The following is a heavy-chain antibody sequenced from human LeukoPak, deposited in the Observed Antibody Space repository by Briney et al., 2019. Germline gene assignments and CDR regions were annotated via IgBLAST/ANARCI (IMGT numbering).Heavy chain of an antibody. D-gene: IGHD3-3*01. J-gene: IGHJ4*02. CDR1: GYTFTSYD. CDR2: MNPNSGNT. Sequence: ASVKVSCRASGYTFTSYDINWVRQATGQGLEWMGWMNPNSGNTGYAQKFQGRVTITRNTSISTAYMELSSLRSEDTAVYYCARAGWSGYYTSNYWGQGTLVTVSS. CDR3: ARAGWSGYYTSNY. V-gene: IGHV1-8*03.